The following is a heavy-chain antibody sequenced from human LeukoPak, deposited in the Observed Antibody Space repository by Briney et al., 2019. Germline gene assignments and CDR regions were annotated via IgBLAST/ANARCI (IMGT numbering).Heavy chain of an antibody. CDR3: AADLGVAATTVDLDY. Sequence: SVKASCKACGFTFTSSAMQWVRQARGQRLEWIGWIVVGSGNTNYAQKFQERVTITRDMSTSTAYMELSSLRSEDTAVYYCAADLGVAATTVDLDYWGQGTLVTVSS. J-gene: IGHJ4*02. CDR1: GFTFTSSA. D-gene: IGHD2-15*01. CDR2: IVVGSGNT. V-gene: IGHV1-58*02.